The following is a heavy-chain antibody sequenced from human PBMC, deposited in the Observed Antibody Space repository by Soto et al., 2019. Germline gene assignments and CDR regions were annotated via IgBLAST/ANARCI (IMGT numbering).Heavy chain of an antibody. CDR3: AKDRLAAHNVADY. D-gene: IGHD6-6*01. Sequence: GGSLSLSCAASGFTFSSYAMSWVRQAPGKGLEWVSAISGSGGSTYYADSVKGRFTISRDNSKNTLHLQMNSLRAEDTAVYYCAKDRLAAHNVADYWGQGTLVTVSS. CDR1: GFTFSSYA. CDR2: ISGSGGST. J-gene: IGHJ4*02. V-gene: IGHV3-23*01.